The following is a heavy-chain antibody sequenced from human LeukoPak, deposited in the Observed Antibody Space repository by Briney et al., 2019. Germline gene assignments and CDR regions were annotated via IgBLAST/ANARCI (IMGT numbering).Heavy chain of an antibody. V-gene: IGHV1-18*01. CDR3: ARGGQYYYGSGSDPYFDY. CDR2: IGGYNGNT. J-gene: IGHJ4*02. Sequence: GASVKVSCKASGYTFTSYGISWVRQAPGQGLEWMGWIGGYNGNTNYAQKFQGRVTITTDESTSTAYMELSSLRSEDTAVYYCARGGQYYYGSGSDPYFDYWGQGTLVTVSS. CDR1: GYTFTSYG. D-gene: IGHD3-10*01.